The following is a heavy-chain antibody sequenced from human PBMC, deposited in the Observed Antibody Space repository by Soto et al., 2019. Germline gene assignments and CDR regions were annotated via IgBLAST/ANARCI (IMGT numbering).Heavy chain of an antibody. CDR3: AKGPHAPAHSSGWYDY. J-gene: IGHJ4*02. V-gene: IGHV4-34*01. D-gene: IGHD6-19*01. CDR1: GGSFSGYY. CDR2: INHSGST. Sequence: SETLSLTCAVYGGSFSGYYWSWIRQPPGKGLEWIGEINHSGSTNYNPSLKSRVTISVDTSKNQFSLKLSSVTAADTAVYYCAKGPHAPAHSSGWYDYWGQGTLVTVSS.